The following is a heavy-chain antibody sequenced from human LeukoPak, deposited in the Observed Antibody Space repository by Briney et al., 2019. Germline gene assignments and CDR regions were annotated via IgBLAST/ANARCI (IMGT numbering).Heavy chain of an antibody. CDR1: GFTFSSYW. CDR2: IKRDGSEK. Sequence: PGGSLRLSCAVSGFTFSSYWMTWVRQAPGKGLEWVANIKRDGSEKYYVDSVKGRFTISRDNAKNSLYLQMNSLRAEDTAVYYCARDLDDYVWGSYRNGAFDIWGQGTMVTVYS. CDR3: ARDLDDYVWGSYRNGAFDI. D-gene: IGHD3-16*02. V-gene: IGHV3-7*01. J-gene: IGHJ3*02.